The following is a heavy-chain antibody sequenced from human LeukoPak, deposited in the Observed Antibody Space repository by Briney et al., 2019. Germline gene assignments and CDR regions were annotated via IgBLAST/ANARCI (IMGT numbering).Heavy chain of an antibody. D-gene: IGHD6-6*01. J-gene: IGHJ5*02. CDR1: GGSISSYY. CDR3: ARKGYPQLGNWFDP. V-gene: IGHV4-4*09. CDR2: IYTSGST. Sequence: PSETLSLICTVSGGSISSYYWSWIRQPPGKGLEWIGYIYTSGSTNYNPSLKSRVTISVDTSKNQFSLKLSSVTAADTAVYYCARKGYPQLGNWFDPWGQGTLVTVSS.